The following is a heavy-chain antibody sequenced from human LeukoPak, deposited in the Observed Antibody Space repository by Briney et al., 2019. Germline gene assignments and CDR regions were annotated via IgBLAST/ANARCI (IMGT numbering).Heavy chain of an antibody. V-gene: IGHV4-38-2*01. CDR3: ARFDFVWDTHGTDAFDL. J-gene: IGHJ3*01. D-gene: IGHD3-16*01. Sequence: SETLSLTCAVFGFSISRGFSWGWVRQPPGKGLEWLGNIHHSGTTYYSPSLKSRLTISSDPSENKFSLRLSSVTAEDTAVYFCARFDFVWDTHGTDAFDLWGQGTAVTVSS. CDR2: IHHSGTT. CDR1: GFSISRGFS.